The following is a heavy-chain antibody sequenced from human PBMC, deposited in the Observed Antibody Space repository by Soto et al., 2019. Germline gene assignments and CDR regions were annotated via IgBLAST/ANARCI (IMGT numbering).Heavy chain of an antibody. CDR3: ARAIDELELDY. CDR2: IYSGGST. CDR1: GFTVSSNY. V-gene: IGHV3-53*01. Sequence: GALRLSCAASGFTVSSNYMSWVRQAPGKGLEWVSVIYSGGSTYYADSVKGRFTISRDNSKNTLYLQMNSLRAEDTAVYYCARAIDELELDYWGQGTVVTVS. J-gene: IGHJ4*02. D-gene: IGHD1-7*01.